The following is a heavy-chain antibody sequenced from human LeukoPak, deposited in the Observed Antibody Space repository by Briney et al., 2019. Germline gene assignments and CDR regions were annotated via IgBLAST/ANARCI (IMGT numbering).Heavy chain of an antibody. V-gene: IGHV4-39*07. Sequence: SETLSLTCTVSGGSISSSSYYWGWIRQPPGKGLEWIGSIYYSGSTYYNPSLKSRVTISVDTSKSQFSLKLSSVTAADTAVYYCARDRRPGITIFGVVTYYYYYYMDVWGKGTTVTVSS. CDR1: GGSISSSSYY. J-gene: IGHJ6*03. CDR2: IYYSGST. D-gene: IGHD3-3*01. CDR3: ARDRRPGITIFGVVTYYYYYYMDV.